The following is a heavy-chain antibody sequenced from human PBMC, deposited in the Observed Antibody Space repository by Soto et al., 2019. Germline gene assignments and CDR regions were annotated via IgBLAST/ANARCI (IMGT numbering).Heavy chain of an antibody. CDR3: AKDLQAYGDYNYYYYGMDV. V-gene: IGHV3-30*18. CDR1: GFTFTTFG. CDR2: ISYDGHNK. J-gene: IGHJ6*02. D-gene: IGHD4-17*01. Sequence: QVQLVESGGGVVQPGGSLRLSCTASGFTFTTFGIHWVRQAPGKGLEWVALISYDGHNKYYSDSVKGRFTISRDNYKNTLSLQTNSLRAEATAVYYCAKDLQAYGDYNYYYYGMDVWGQGTTVSVSS.